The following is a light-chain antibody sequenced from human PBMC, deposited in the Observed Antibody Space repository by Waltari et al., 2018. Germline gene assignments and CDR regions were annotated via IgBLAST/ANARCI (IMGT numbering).Light chain of an antibody. CDR3: QTGGHGTWV. CDR2: VNSDGSH. Sequence: QLVLTQSPSASASLGASVKLTCTLSSAHTPNIIPWLPQKPEKGPRYLMKVNSDGSHNKGVEIPDRFSGSSSGAERYLTISSLQSEDEADYYCQTGGHGTWVFGGGTRLTVL. J-gene: IGLJ3*02. CDR1: SAHTPNI. V-gene: IGLV4-69*01.